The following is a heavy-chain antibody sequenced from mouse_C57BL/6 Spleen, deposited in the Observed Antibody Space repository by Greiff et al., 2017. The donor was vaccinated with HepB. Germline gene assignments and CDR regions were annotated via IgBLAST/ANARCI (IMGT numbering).Heavy chain of an antibody. D-gene: IGHD4-1*01. V-gene: IGHV14-2*01. J-gene: IGHJ2*01. CDR3: ARGEAGTGLDY. Sequence: EVQLQQSGAELVKPGASVKLSCTASGFNIKDYYMHWVKQRTEQGLEWIGRIDPEDGDTKYAPNFQGKATITADTSSNTAYLQLSSLTSEDTAVYYCARGEAGTGLDYWGQGTTLTVSS. CDR2: IDPEDGDT. CDR1: GFNIKDYY.